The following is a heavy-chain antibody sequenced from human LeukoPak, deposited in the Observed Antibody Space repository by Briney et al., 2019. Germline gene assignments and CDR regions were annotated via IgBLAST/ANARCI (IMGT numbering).Heavy chain of an antibody. V-gene: IGHV3-64D*06. J-gene: IGHJ4*02. CDR3: VRGAGY. CDR1: GFTFSTYV. CDR2: ISSNGDNT. Sequence: GGSLRLSCSVSGFTFSTYVMHWVRQAPGKGLEYVSAISSNGDNTYYADSVKGRFTISRDNSKNTLYLQMSSLRADDTAVYYCVRGAGYWGQGTLVTVSS.